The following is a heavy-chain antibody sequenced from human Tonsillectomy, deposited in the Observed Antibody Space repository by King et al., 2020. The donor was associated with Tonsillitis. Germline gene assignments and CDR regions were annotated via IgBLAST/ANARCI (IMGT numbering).Heavy chain of an antibody. V-gene: IGHV1-46*03. J-gene: IGHJ4*02. CDR3: TRVGPTTDY. CDR1: GYTFTTYS. D-gene: IGHD5-12*01. Sequence: VQLVESGAEVKKPGASVKVSCKASGYTFTTYSMHWVRQAPGQGLEWMGIINPNGVSTNYAQRFQGRVTMTGDTSTSTVYMELSSLRSEDTAVYYCTRVGPTTDYWGQGTLVTVSS. CDR2: INPNGVST.